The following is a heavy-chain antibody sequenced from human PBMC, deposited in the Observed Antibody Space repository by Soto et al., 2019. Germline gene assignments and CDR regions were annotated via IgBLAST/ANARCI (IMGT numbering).Heavy chain of an antibody. Sequence: ASVKVSCKASGYTFTSYDINWVRQATGQGLEWMGWMNPNSGNTGYAQKFQGRVTMTRNTSISTAYMELSSLRSEDTAVYYCARFSYGSGRPHDAFDIWGQGTMVTVSS. J-gene: IGHJ3*02. D-gene: IGHD3-10*01. CDR1: GYTFTSYD. CDR3: ARFSYGSGRPHDAFDI. CDR2: MNPNSGNT. V-gene: IGHV1-8*01.